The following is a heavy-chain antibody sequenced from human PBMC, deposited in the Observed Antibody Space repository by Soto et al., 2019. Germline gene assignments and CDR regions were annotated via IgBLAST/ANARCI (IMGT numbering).Heavy chain of an antibody. CDR2: INGDESST. CDR1: GFTFSSYW. D-gene: IGHD5-12*01. V-gene: IGHV3-74*01. CDR3: VRSRVGYHLVGDN. Sequence: EVQLVESGGGLVQPGGSLRVSCAASGFTFSSYWMHWVRQAPGKGLVWVSRINGDESSTTYADSVKGRFTISRDNAKNTLSLQMNSLRAEDSAIYYCVRSRVGYHLVGDNWAQGTLVTVSS. J-gene: IGHJ4*02.